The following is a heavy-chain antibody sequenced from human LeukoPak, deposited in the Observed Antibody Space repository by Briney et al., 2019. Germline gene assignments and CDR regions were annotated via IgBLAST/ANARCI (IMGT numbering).Heavy chain of an antibody. V-gene: IGHV3-23*01. CDR1: GFTFSSYA. Sequence: GGSLRLSCVASGFTFSSYAMSWVRQAPGKGLEWFSDISGRGGSTYYADSVKGRFTISRDNSKNTLFLQMNSLRAEDTAVYYCAKETYSSGWYPYFDYWGQGTLVTVSS. CDR2: ISGRGGST. J-gene: IGHJ4*02. CDR3: AKETYSSGWYPYFDY. D-gene: IGHD6-19*01.